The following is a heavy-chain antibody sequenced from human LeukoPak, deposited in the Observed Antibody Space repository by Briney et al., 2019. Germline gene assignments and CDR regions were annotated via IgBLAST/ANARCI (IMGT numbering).Heavy chain of an antibody. CDR2: IKQDGSGK. J-gene: IGHJ3*02. V-gene: IGHV3-7*04. CDR3: ARDPSTDAFDI. Sequence: GGSLRLSCATSGFTFSSYWMSWVRQAPGKGLEWVANIKQDGSGKYYVDSVKGRFTISRDNAKNSLYLQMNSLRAEDTAVFYCARDPSTDAFDIWGQGTMVIVS. CDR1: GFTFSSYW.